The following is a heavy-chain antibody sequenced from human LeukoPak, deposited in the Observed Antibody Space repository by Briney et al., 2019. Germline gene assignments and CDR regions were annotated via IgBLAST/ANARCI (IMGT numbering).Heavy chain of an antibody. Sequence: KPSETLSLTCAVSGGSISSNNWWIWVRQSPEKGLEWIGEIYHDGSTNYNPSLKSRVTMSIDTSKNQFSLKLTSLSAADTAVYYCARRYCSGNSCYFDSWGQGTLVTVSS. J-gene: IGHJ4*02. V-gene: IGHV4-4*02. CDR1: GGSISSNNW. CDR3: ARRYCSGNSCYFDS. CDR2: IYHDGST. D-gene: IGHD2-15*01.